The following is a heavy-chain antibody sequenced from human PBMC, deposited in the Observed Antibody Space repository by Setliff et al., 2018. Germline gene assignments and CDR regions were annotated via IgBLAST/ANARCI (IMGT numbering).Heavy chain of an antibody. Sequence: SLRLSCSGSGFNFSNYEINWVRQAPGKGPEWISYISSIGRLIHYADSVKGRFTVFRGNAGNSVHLQMNNLRVDDAAIYYCASPPIRQYNYYMDVWGKGTTVTVSS. J-gene: IGHJ6*04. V-gene: IGHV3-48*03. CDR1: GFNFSNYE. CDR3: ASPPIRQYNYYMDV. D-gene: IGHD1-20*01. CDR2: ISSIGRLI.